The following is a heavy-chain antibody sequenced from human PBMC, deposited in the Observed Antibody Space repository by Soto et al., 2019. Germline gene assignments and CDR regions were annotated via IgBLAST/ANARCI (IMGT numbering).Heavy chain of an antibody. D-gene: IGHD3-3*01. CDR2: ISAYNGNT. CDR1: GYTFTSYG. Sequence: QVQLVQSGAEVKKPGASVKVSCKASGYTFTSYGISWVRQAPGQGLEWMGWISAYNGNTNYAQKHQGSVTMTTDTSTSTAYMELRSLRSDDTAVYYCARDCHYDFWSGYYSDYYYYYGMDVWGQGTTVTVSS. V-gene: IGHV1-18*01. J-gene: IGHJ6*02. CDR3: ARDCHYDFWSGYYSDYYYYYGMDV.